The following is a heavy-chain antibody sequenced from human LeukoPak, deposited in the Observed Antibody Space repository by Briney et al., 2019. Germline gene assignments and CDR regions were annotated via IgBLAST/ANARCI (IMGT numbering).Heavy chain of an antibody. CDR3: ARDNWADAFDI. CDR1: GYIITGYY. Sequence: ASVKVSCKASGYIITGYYMHWVRQAPGQGLEWMGWINPNSGGTNYAQKFQGRVTMTRDTSISTAYMELSRLRSDDTAVYYCARDNWADAFDIWGQGTMVTVSS. D-gene: IGHD7-27*01. J-gene: IGHJ3*02. V-gene: IGHV1-2*02. CDR2: INPNSGGT.